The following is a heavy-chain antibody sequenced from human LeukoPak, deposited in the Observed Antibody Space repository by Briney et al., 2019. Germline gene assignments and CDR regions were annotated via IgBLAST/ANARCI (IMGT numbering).Heavy chain of an antibody. CDR2: ISGSGGST. D-gene: IGHD3-22*01. V-gene: IGHV3-23*01. CDR3: AKDRNRRYYYDSSGSHFDY. CDR1: GFTFSSYA. J-gene: IGHJ4*02. Sequence: GGSLRLSCAASGFTFSSYAMSWVRQAPGKGLEWVSAISGSGGSTYYADSVKGRFTISRDNSKNTLYLQMNSLRAEDTAVYYCAKDRNRRYYYDSSGSHFDYWGQGTLVTVSS.